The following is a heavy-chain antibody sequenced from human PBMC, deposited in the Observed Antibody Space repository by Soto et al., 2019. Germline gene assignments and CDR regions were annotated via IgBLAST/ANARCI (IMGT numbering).Heavy chain of an antibody. D-gene: IGHD6-13*01. CDR1: GSTFSSYA. V-gene: IGHV3-23*01. CDR2: ISTGGGTT. J-gene: IGHJ4*02. Sequence: GGSLRLSCAASGSTFSSYAMSWVRQAPGKGLEWVSGISTGGGTTYYADSVKGRFTISRDNPKNTLYLQMNSLRAEDTAAYYCAKDYSSSWYYFDHWGQGTLVTVSS. CDR3: AKDYSSSWYYFDH.